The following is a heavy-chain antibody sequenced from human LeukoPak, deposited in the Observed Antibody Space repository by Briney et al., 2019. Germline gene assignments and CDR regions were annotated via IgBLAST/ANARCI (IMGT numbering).Heavy chain of an antibody. D-gene: IGHD6-13*01. CDR2: INHSGST. Sequence: SETLSLTCAVYGGSSSGYYWSWLRQPPGKGLEWIGEINHSGSTNYNPSLKSRVTISVDTSKNQFSLKLSSVTAADTAVYYCARVVYSSSWYWFDPWGQGTLVTVSS. J-gene: IGHJ5*02. CDR1: GGSSSGYY. V-gene: IGHV4-34*01. CDR3: ARVVYSSSWYWFDP.